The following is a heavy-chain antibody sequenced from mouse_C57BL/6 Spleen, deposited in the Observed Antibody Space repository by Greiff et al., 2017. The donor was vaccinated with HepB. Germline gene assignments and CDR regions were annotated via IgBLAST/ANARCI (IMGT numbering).Heavy chain of an antibody. CDR3: ARVGYSNYVAYWYFDV. J-gene: IGHJ1*03. D-gene: IGHD2-5*01. CDR1: GYSITSGYY. CDR2: ISYDGSN. V-gene: IGHV3-6*01. Sequence: EVKLLESGPGLVKPSQSLSLTCSVTGYSITSGYYWNWIRQFPGNKLEWMGYISYDGSNNYNPSLKNRISITRDTSKNQFFLKLNSVTTEDTATYYCARVGYSNYVAYWYFDVWGTGTTVTVSS.